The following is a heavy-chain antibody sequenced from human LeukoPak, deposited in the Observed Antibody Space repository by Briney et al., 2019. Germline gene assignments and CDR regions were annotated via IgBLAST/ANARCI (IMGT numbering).Heavy chain of an antibody. Sequence: PGGSLRLSCAASGFTFSSYGMHWVRQAPGKGLEWVAFIRYDGSNKYYADSVKGRFTISRDNSKNTLYLQMNSLRAGDTAVYYCARLRSAAFDIWGQGTMVTVSS. J-gene: IGHJ3*02. CDR3: ARLRSAAFDI. V-gene: IGHV3-30*02. CDR2: IRYDGSNK. D-gene: IGHD4-17*01. CDR1: GFTFSSYG.